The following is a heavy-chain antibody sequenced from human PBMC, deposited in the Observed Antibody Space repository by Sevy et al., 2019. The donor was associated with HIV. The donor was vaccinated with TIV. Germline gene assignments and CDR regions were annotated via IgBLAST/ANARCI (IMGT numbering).Heavy chain of an antibody. CDR2: FDPEDGET. Sequence: ASVKVSCKVSGYTLTELSMHWVRQAPGKGLEWMGGFDPEDGETIYAQKFQGRVTMTEDTSADTAYMELSSLRSEDTAVYYCAAGYSGYDWADYWGQGTLVTVSS. J-gene: IGHJ4*02. V-gene: IGHV1-24*01. CDR3: AAGYSGYDWADY. D-gene: IGHD5-12*01. CDR1: GYTLTELS.